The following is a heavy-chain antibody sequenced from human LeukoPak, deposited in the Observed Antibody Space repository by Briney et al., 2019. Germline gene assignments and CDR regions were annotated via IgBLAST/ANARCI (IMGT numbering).Heavy chain of an antibody. D-gene: IGHD3-22*01. J-gene: IGHJ4*02. V-gene: IGHV1-2*02. CDR2: INPNSGGT. CDR1: GYTFTGYY. CDR3: ARDRAVVIFFDY. Sequence: ASVKVSCKASGYTFTGYYMHWVRQAPGQGLEWMGWINPNSGGTNYAQKFQGRVTMTRDTSISTAYMELSRLRSDDTAVYYCARDRAVVIFFDYWGQGTPVTVSS.